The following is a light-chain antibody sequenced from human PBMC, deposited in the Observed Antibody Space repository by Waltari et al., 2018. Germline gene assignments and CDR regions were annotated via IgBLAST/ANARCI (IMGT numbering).Light chain of an antibody. V-gene: IGKV1-5*01. CDR3: QQYDSYSPWT. J-gene: IGKJ1*01. Sequence: DIQMTQSPSTLSASVGDRVTIPCRASQYISSWVAWYQQKPGKAPKLLIYDASSLESGVPSRFSGSRSGTEFTLTISSLQPDDFATYYCQQYDSYSPWTFGQGTKVEIK. CDR1: QYISSW. CDR2: DAS.